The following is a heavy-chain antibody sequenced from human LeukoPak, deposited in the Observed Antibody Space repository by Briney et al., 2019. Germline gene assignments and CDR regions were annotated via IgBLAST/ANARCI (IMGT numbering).Heavy chain of an antibody. J-gene: IGHJ4*02. Sequence: GGSLRLSCAASGFTFSSYSMNWVRQAPGKGLEWVSYIRSGGSITRYADYVKGRFTISRDNAKNSLYLQMNSLRAEDTAVYYCARVIWSGYYQIDYWGQGTLATVSS. D-gene: IGHD3-3*01. CDR2: IRSGGSIT. CDR3: ARVIWSGYYQIDY. CDR1: GFTFSSYS. V-gene: IGHV3-48*01.